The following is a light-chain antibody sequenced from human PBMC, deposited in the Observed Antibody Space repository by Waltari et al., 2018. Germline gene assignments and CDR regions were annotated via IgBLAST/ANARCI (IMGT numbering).Light chain of an antibody. V-gene: IGLV1-51*02. Sequence: QSVLTQPPSVSAAPGQKVTISCSGSAPNIGNSYVSWYQQFPGAAPKVLIHGNDKRTPGLPDRFSGSKSGTSATLDITGLQTGDEADYYCGTWDNTLSAVFGGGTKVTVL. CDR2: GND. J-gene: IGLJ2*01. CDR1: APNIGNSY. CDR3: GTWDNTLSAV.